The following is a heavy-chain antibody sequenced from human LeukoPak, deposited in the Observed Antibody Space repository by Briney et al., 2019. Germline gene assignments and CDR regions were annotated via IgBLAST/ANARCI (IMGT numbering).Heavy chain of an antibody. J-gene: IGHJ4*02. CDR1: GYTFTGYD. CDR3: AREEDYGATFVY. Sequence: ASVKVSCKASGYTFTGYDMHWVRQAPGQGFEWMGWINPNSGGTNYAQKFQGRVTMTRDTSISTAYMELSRLRSDDTAVYYCAREEDYGATFVYWGQGTLVTVSS. CDR2: INPNSGGT. D-gene: IGHD4-17*01. V-gene: IGHV1-2*02.